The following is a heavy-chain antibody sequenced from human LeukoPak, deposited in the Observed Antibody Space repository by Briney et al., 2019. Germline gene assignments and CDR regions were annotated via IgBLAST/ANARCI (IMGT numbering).Heavy chain of an antibody. Sequence: GGSLRLSCAASGFTFSSYSMNWVRQAPGKGLEWVSYISSSSSTIHYADSVKGRFTISRDNAKNSLYLQMNSLRAEDTAVYYCARAPLVRGLIPSFDYWGQGTLVTVSS. D-gene: IGHD3-10*01. CDR3: ARAPLVRGLIPSFDY. CDR1: GFTFSSYS. J-gene: IGHJ4*02. V-gene: IGHV3-48*01. CDR2: ISSSSSTI.